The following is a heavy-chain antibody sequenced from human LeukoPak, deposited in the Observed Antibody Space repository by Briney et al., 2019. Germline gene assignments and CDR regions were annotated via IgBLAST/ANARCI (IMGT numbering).Heavy chain of an antibody. V-gene: IGHV4-61*01. Sequence: SETLSLTCTVSGGSVSSGSYYWSWIRQPPGKGLEWIAYIYSSGSTSYNPSLKSRVTISVDTSKNQFSLKLTSVTAADTAVYYCARQPDRRQLVLWGQGTLVTVSS. J-gene: IGHJ4*02. CDR1: GGSVSSGSYY. CDR2: IYSSGST. D-gene: IGHD6-13*01. CDR3: ARQPDRRQLVL.